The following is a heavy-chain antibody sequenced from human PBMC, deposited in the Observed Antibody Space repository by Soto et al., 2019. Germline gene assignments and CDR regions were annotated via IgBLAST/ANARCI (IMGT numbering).Heavy chain of an antibody. CDR1: GGSISSGGYY. CDR3: VRVSVWAPVVVTGGWFDP. V-gene: IGHV4-31*03. CDR2: IYYSGST. J-gene: IGHJ5*02. D-gene: IGHD2-21*02. Sequence: QVQLQESGPGLVKPSQTLSLTCTVSGGSISSGGYYWSWIRQHPGKGLEWIGYIYYSGSTYYNPSLKSRVTISVDTSKNQFSLKLSSVTAADTAVYYCVRVSVWAPVVVTGGWFDPWGQGTLVTVSS.